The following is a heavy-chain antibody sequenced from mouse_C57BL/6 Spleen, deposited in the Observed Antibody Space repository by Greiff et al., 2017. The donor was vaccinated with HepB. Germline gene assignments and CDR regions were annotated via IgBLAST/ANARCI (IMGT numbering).Heavy chain of an antibody. CDR2: IYPGDGDT. V-gene: IGHV1-82*01. J-gene: IGHJ2*01. D-gene: IGHD1-1*01. Sequence: VQLQQSGPELVKPGASVKISCKASGYAFSSSWMNWVKQRPGKGLEWIGRIYPGDGDTNYNGKFKGKATLTADKSSSTAYMQLSSLTSEDSAVYFCARSPYYGSLDYWGQSTTLTVSS. CDR3: ARSPYYGSLDY. CDR1: GYAFSSSW.